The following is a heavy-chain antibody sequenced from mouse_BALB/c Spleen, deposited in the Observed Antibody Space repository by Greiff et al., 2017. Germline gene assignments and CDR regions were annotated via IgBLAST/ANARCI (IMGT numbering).Heavy chain of an antibody. CDR2: INSNGGST. CDR1: GFTFSSYG. J-gene: IGHJ3*01. D-gene: IGHD4-1*01. CDR3: ARDWDRFAY. Sequence: EVKVVESGGGLVQPGGSLKLSCAASGFTFSSYGMSWVRQTPDKRLELVATINSNGGSTYYPDSVKGRFTISRDNAKNTLYLQMSSLKSEDTAMYYCARDWDRFAYWGQGTLVTVSA. V-gene: IGHV5-6-3*01.